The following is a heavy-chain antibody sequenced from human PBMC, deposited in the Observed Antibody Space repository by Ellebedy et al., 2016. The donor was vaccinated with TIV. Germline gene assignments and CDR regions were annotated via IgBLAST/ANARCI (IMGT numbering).Heavy chain of an antibody. CDR2: MYYSGST. CDR3: ARVGYSGYDWPY. Sequence: SETLSLTCTVSGGSISSSSYYWGWIRQPPGKGLEWVGSMYYSGSTYYNPSLKSRVTISLDTSENQFTLKLSSVTAADTAVYYCARVGYSGYDWPYWGQGTLVTVSS. V-gene: IGHV4-39*06. CDR1: GGSISSSSYY. D-gene: IGHD5-12*01. J-gene: IGHJ4*02.